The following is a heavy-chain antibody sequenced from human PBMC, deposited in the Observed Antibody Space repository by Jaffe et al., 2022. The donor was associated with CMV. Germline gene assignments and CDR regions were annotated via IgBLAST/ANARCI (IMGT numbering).Heavy chain of an antibody. V-gene: IGHV3-15*01. D-gene: IGHD3-16*01. CDR3: ATDGGGSYNELDH. CDR2: IKRKIDGGTA. Sequence: EVQLVESGGGLVKPGGSLRLSCAASGFTFTNAWMNWVRQAPGKGLEWIGRIKRKIDGGTADYAAPVKGRFTISRDDSRNSVSLEMNSLKLEDTAVYYCATDGGGSYNELDHWGQGTLVTVSS. J-gene: IGHJ4*02. CDR1: GFTFTNAW.